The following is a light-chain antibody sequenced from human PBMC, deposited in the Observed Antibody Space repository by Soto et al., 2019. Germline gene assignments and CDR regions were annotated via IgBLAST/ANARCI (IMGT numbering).Light chain of an antibody. V-gene: IGKV3-20*01. CDR1: QSVSSSY. Sequence: EIVLTQSPGTLSLSPGERATLSCRASQSVSSSYLAWYQQKPGQAPRLLIYGASSRATGIPDRFSGSGSGTDFTLTISRLEPGDFAVYYCQQYGSALWTFGQGTKGEIK. CDR3: QQYGSALWT. CDR2: GAS. J-gene: IGKJ1*01.